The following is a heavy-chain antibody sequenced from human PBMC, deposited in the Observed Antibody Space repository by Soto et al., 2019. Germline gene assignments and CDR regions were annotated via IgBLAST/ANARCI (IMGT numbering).Heavy chain of an antibody. CDR1: GFTFSSYG. D-gene: IGHD3-10*01. Sequence: SLRLSCAASGFTFSSYGMHWVRQAPGKGLEWVAVISYDGSNKYYADSVKGRFTISRDNSKNTLYLQMNSLRAEDTAVYYCAKDLWFGELGLLFDYWGQGTLVTVSS. CDR3: AKDLWFGELGLLFDY. CDR2: ISYDGSNK. V-gene: IGHV3-30*18. J-gene: IGHJ4*02.